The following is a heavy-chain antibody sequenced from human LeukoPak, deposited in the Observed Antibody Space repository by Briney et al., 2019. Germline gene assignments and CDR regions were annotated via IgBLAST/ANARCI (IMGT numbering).Heavy chain of an antibody. CDR2: ISSSSSYI. D-gene: IGHD3-22*01. CDR3: ARDGGYYDSSGYGDQYFQH. Sequence: GGSLRLSCAASGFTFSSYSMNWVRQAPGKGLEWVSSISSSSSYIYYADSVKGRFTISRDNAKNSLYLQMNSLRAEDTAVYYCARDGGYYDSSGYGDQYFQHWGQGTLVTVSS. V-gene: IGHV3-21*01. J-gene: IGHJ1*01. CDR1: GFTFSSYS.